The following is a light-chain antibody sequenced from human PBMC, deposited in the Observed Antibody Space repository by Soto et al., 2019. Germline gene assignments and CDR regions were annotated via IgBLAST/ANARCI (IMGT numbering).Light chain of an antibody. CDR1: QRISAF. J-gene: IGKJ4*01. Sequence: DIQMTQSPSSVSAFVGESVTITCHASQRISAFLNWYHQKPGKAPKLLIYSASYLQSGVPSNFSGSGSGTDFTLSIVTLQPEDSGTYFCQQSYPSPLNFGGGPRWIS. CDR2: SAS. CDR3: QQSYPSPLN. V-gene: IGKV1-39*01.